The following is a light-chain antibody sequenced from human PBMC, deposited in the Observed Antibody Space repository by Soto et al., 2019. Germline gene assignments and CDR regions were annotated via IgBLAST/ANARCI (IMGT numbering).Light chain of an antibody. CDR2: DIS. Sequence: DIKMTQSASSLSASVGDRVTITCQASQVIRNYLNWYRQKPGKAPELLIYDISTLEIGVPSRFGGSGSGTDFTFTITGLQPEDIGTYFCQQYEELPYTFGQGTELEI. V-gene: IGKV1-33*01. CDR1: QVIRNY. CDR3: QQYEELPYT. J-gene: IGKJ2*01.